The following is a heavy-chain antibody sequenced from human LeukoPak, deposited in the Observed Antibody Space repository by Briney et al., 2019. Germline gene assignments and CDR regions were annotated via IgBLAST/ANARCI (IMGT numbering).Heavy chain of an antibody. D-gene: IGHD2-15*01. CDR1: EFSVGSNY. V-gene: IGHV3-66*01. CDR3: ARSRMFAGYCSGGSCYPRKGYFDY. Sequence: GGSLRLSCAASEFSVGSNYMTWVRQAPGKGLEWVSLIYSGGSTCYADSVKGRFTISRDNSKNTLYLQMNRLRAEDTAVYYCARSRMFAGYCSGGSCYPRKGYFDYWGQGTLVTDSS. CDR2: IYSGGST. J-gene: IGHJ4*02.